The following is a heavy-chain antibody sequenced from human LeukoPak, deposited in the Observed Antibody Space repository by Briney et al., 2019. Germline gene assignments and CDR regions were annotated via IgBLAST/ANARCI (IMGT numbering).Heavy chain of an antibody. CDR1: GYSFTSYW. CDR2: IYPGDSHT. D-gene: IGHD2-2*01. CDR3: ARPEGYCSRPSCSLGY. J-gene: IGHJ4*02. V-gene: IGHV5-51*01. Sequence: RGESLKISCKGSGYSFTSYWIGWVRQMPGKGLEWMGIIYPGDSHTRYSPSFQGQVTMSADKSITTAYLQWSSLKASDTAMYYCARPEGYCSRPSCSLGYWGQGTLVTVSS.